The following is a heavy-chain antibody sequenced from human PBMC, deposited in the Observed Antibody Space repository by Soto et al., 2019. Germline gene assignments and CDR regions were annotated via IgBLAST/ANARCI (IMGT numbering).Heavy chain of an antibody. Sequence: ASVKVSCKASGYTFTGYYIHWVRQAPGQRLEWMGWINAGNGNTKYSQKFQGRVTITRDTSASTAYMEISSLTSEDTAVYFCARGVGQFDYWGQGTLVTVSS. V-gene: IGHV1-3*01. D-gene: IGHD3-10*01. CDR2: INAGNGNT. J-gene: IGHJ4*02. CDR3: ARGVGQFDY. CDR1: GYTFTGYY.